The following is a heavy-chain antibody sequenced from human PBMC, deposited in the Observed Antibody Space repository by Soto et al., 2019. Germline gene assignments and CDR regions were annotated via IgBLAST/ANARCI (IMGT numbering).Heavy chain of an antibody. D-gene: IGHD3-9*01. CDR3: ARRRVGYPGNTISKYYMDV. J-gene: IGHJ6*03. CDR1: GGSISSSSYY. V-gene: IGHV4-39*01. Sequence: SETLSLTCTVSGGSISSSSYYWGWIRQPPGKGLERIGSIYYSGSTYYNTSLKSRVTISVDTSKNQFSLKLSSVTAADTAVYYCARRRVGYPGNTISKYYMDVWGKGTTVTVSS. CDR2: IYYSGST.